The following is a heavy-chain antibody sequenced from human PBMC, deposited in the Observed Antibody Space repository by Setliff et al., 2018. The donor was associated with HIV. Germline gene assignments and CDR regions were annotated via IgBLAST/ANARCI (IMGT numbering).Heavy chain of an antibody. Sequence: PSETLSLTCSVSGGPMRRSSYYWGWVRQPPGRGLEWIGSIYYTGSTYSNPSLKSRLTISEDASKSQFSLTLRSVTAADTAVYYCARRLAIGHWYFDIWGRGTLVAVSS. J-gene: IGHJ2*01. CDR3: ARRLAIGHWYFDI. CDR1: GGPMRRSSYY. V-gene: IGHV4-39*01. CDR2: IYYTGST.